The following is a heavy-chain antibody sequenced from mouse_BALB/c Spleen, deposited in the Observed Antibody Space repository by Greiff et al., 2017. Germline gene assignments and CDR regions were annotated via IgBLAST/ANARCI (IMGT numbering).Heavy chain of an antibody. D-gene: IGHD1-2*01. Sequence: EVQVVESGGGLVKPGGSLKLSCAASGFTFSSYTMSWVRQTPEKRLEWVATISSGGSYTYYPDSVKGRFTISRDNAKNTLYLQMSSLKSEDTAMYYCTRGDTTAGFAYWGQGTLVTVSA. CDR2: ISSGGSYT. CDR3: TRGDTTAGFAY. V-gene: IGHV5-6-4*01. CDR1: GFTFSSYT. J-gene: IGHJ3*01.